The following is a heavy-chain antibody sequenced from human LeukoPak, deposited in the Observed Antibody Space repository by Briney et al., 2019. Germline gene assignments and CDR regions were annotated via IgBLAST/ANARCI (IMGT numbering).Heavy chain of an antibody. J-gene: IGHJ3*02. D-gene: IGHD2-2*01. CDR1: GYTFTGYY. CDR2: INPNSGGT. Sequence: ASVKVSCKASGYTFTGYYMHWVRQAPGQGLEGMGWINPNSGGTNYAQKFQGRVTMTRDTSISTAYMELSRLRSDDTAVYYCASDIGYCSSTSCLPNAFDIWGQGTMVTVSS. V-gene: IGHV1-2*02. CDR3: ASDIGYCSSTSCLPNAFDI.